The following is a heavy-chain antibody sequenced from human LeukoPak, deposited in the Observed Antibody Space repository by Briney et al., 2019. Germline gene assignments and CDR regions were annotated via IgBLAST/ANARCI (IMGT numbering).Heavy chain of an antibody. CDR1: GFTFSTYA. CDR2: ISSSSSPI. D-gene: IGHD3-16*01. CDR3: VRDPAYAYSGAFDI. V-gene: IGHV3-48*01. Sequence: GGSLRLSCEVSGFTFSTYAMNWARQAPGKGLEWVSYISSSSSPIYYADSVKGRFIISRDNAKTSMYLQMNNLRAEDTALYYCVRDPAYAYSGAFDIWGQGTMVTVSS. J-gene: IGHJ3*02.